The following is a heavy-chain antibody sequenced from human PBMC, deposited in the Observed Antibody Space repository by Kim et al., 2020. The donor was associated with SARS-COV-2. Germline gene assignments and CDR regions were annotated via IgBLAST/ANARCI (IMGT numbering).Heavy chain of an antibody. Sequence: ASVKVSCKASGYTFTSYAMHWVRQAPGQRLEWMGWINAGNGNTKYSQKFQGRVTITRDTSASTAYMELSSLRSEDTAVYYCARDSITIFGGPSYYFDYWGQGTLVTVSS. CDR1: GYTFTSYA. D-gene: IGHD3-3*01. J-gene: IGHJ4*02. CDR2: INAGNGNT. CDR3: ARDSITIFGGPSYYFDY. V-gene: IGHV1-3*01.